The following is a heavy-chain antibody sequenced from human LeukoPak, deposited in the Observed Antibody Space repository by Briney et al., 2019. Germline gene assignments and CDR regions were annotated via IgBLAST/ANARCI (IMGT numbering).Heavy chain of an antibody. CDR2: IDPTSGKT. Sequence: ASVKVSCKASGYTFTTYYIHWVRQAPGQGLEWMGVIDPTSGKTNYAQKFQGRVTMTRDTSTSTVYMELSSLRSEDTAVYYCARASDYYGSGTYYGKPIDYWGQGTLVTVSS. J-gene: IGHJ4*02. D-gene: IGHD3-10*01. CDR3: ARASDYYGSGTYYGKPIDY. CDR1: GYTFTTYY. V-gene: IGHV1-46*01.